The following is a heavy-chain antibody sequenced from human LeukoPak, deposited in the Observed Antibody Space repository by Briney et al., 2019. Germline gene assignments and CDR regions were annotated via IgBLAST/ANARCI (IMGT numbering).Heavy chain of an antibody. V-gene: IGHV1-69*13. CDR1: GYTFTSYY. CDR3: ARGRVYDFWSGYYTYFDY. J-gene: IGHJ4*02. CDR2: IIPIFGTA. Sequence: ASVKVSCKASGYTFTSYYMHWVRQAPGQGLEWMGGIIPIFGTANYAQKFQGRVTITADESTSTAYMELSSLRSEDTAVYYCARGRVYDFWSGYYTYFDYWGQGTLVTVSS. D-gene: IGHD3-3*01.